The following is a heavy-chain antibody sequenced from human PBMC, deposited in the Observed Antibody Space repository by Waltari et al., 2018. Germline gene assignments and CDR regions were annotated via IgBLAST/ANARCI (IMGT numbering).Heavy chain of an antibody. Sequence: QVQLVESGGGAVQPGRSLRLSCAASGFTFSSYGMPWVRQAPGKGLEWVAVISYDGSNKYYADAVKGRFTISRDNSKNTLYLQMNILRAEDTAVYYCAKERARGVFDYWGQGTLVTVSS. V-gene: IGHV3-30*18. J-gene: IGHJ4*02. CDR3: AKERARGVFDY. CDR1: GFTFSSYG. D-gene: IGHD3-16*01. CDR2: ISYDGSNK.